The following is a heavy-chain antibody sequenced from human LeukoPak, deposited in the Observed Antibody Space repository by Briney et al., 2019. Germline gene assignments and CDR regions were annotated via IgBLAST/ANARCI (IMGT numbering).Heavy chain of an antibody. CDR1: GGSFSGNY. J-gene: IGHJ6*04. D-gene: IGHD2-2*01. Sequence: PSETLSLTCAVYGGSFSGNYWSWIRQSPGKGLEWIGDINLGGEINHSGSTNYNPSLKSRVTISVDTSKNQFSLKLSSVTAADTAVYYCARHGKEWGSSTSSNPKDVWGKGTTVTVSS. CDR3: ARHGKEWGSSTSSNPKDV. CDR2: INHSGST. V-gene: IGHV4-34*01.